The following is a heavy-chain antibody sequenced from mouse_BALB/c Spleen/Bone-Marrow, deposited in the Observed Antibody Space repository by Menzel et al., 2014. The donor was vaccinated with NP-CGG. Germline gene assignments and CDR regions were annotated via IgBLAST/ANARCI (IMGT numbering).Heavy chain of an antibody. D-gene: IGHD1-1*01. J-gene: IGHJ2*01. CDR1: GYTFTDYA. Sequence: VQLQQSGPELVRPGVSVKISCKGSGYTFTDYATHWVRQSHAKSLEWIGVISTYSGNTNYNQKFKGKATMTVDKSSSTAYMDLARLTSEDSAIYYCARRGYDSSPFDYWGQGTTLTISS. CDR2: ISTYSGNT. CDR3: ARRGYDSSPFDY. V-gene: IGHV1-67*01.